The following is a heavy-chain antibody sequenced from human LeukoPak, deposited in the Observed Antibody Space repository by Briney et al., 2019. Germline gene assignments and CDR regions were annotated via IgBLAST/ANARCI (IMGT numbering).Heavy chain of an antibody. J-gene: IGHJ4*02. D-gene: IGHD6-6*01. Sequence: SETLSLTCAVYGGSFSGYYWSWIRQPPGKGLEWIGEINHSGSTNYNPSLKSRVTISGDTSKNQFSLKLSSVTAADTAVYYCARYSSSSSFFDYWGQGTLVTVSS. CDR3: ARYSSSSSFFDY. V-gene: IGHV4-34*01. CDR1: GGSFSGYY. CDR2: INHSGST.